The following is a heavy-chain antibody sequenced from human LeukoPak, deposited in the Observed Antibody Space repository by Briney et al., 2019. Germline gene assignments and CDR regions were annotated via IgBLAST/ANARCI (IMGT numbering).Heavy chain of an antibody. V-gene: IGHV3-21*06. CDR2: ISSSTHI. CDR3: ARGGYYDSSAYFDY. D-gene: IGHD3-22*01. CDR1: GFTFNSYS. Sequence: GGSLRLSCAASGFTFNSYSMTWVRQAPGKGLEWVSSISSSTHIFYADSVKGRFTISRDNAKNLLYLQMNSLRAEDTAVYYCARGGYYDSSAYFDYWGQGTLVTVSS. J-gene: IGHJ4*02.